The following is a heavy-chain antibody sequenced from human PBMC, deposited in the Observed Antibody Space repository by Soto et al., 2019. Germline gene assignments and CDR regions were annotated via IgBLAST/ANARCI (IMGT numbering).Heavy chain of an antibody. J-gene: IGHJ4*02. CDR2: ISYDGST. V-gene: IGHV3-30*18. D-gene: IGHD5-12*01. CDR3: AKDYSGPADY. Sequence: QVQLVASGGGVVQPGRSLRLSCAASGFTFSRYGMHWVRQAPGQGLEWVAVISYDGSTYYADSVKGRFTFSRDNPKNTLSLEVNSLRAEDTAIYYCAKDYSGPADYWGQGTLVTVSS. CDR1: GFTFSRYG.